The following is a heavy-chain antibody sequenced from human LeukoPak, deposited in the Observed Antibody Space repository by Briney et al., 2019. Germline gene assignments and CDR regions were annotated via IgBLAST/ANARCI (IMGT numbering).Heavy chain of an antibody. CDR2: IYYSGSN. J-gene: IGHJ4*02. CDR1: GGSISSSSYY. Sequence: PSETLFLTCTVSGGSISSSSYYWGWIRQPPGKGLEWIGNIYYSGSNYCNPSLKSRVTISIDTSKNQFSLKLTSVTAADTAVYYCARRSDYYGSGSYSFLFDYWGRGTLVTVSS. V-gene: IGHV4-39*01. CDR3: ARRSDYYGSGSYSFLFDY. D-gene: IGHD3-10*01.